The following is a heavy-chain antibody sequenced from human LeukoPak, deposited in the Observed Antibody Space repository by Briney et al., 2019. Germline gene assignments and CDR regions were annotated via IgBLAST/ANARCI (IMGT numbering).Heavy chain of an antibody. Sequence: GGSLRLSCAASGFTFSNYAMTWVRQAPGTGLEWVSGISGSGRDTFYADSVKGRFTTSRDNSKNTLYLQMNSLRAEDTAVYYCAKDIKTGYGDSSFDYWGQGTLVSVSS. J-gene: IGHJ4*02. D-gene: IGHD4-17*01. V-gene: IGHV3-23*01. CDR1: GFTFSNYA. CDR3: AKDIKTGYGDSSFDY. CDR2: ISGSGRDT.